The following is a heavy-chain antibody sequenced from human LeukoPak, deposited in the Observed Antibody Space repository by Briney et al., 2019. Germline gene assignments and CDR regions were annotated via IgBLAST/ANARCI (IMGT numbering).Heavy chain of an antibody. CDR2: IYYSGST. J-gene: IGHJ5*02. D-gene: IGHD6-13*01. V-gene: IGHV4-39*01. CDR3: ARYGIAAAGAWFDP. Sequence: GSLRLSCAASGFTFSSCGMHWVRQAPGKGLEWIGSIYYSGSTYYNPSLKSRVTISVDTSKNQFSLKLSSVTAADTAVYYCARYGIAAAGAWFDPWGQGTLVTVSS. CDR1: GFTFSSCGMH.